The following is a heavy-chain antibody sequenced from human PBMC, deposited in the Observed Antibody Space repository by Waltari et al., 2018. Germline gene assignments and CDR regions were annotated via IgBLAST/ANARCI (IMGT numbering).Heavy chain of an antibody. CDR1: GFTFSSYS. Sequence: EVQLVESGGGLVQPGGSLRLSCAASGFTFSSYSMNWVRQAPGKGLEWVSYISSSSSTIYYADSVKGRFTISRDNAKNSLYLQMNSLRAEDTAVYYCARTHSGSYEPPFDCWGQGTLVTVSS. D-gene: IGHD1-26*01. V-gene: IGHV3-48*04. J-gene: IGHJ4*02. CDR3: ARTHSGSYEPPFDC. CDR2: ISSSSSTI.